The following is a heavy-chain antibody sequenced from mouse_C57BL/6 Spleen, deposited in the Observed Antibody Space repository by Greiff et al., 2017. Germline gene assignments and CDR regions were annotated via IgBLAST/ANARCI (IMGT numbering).Heavy chain of an antibody. CDR2: IRNKANGYTT. J-gene: IGHJ4*01. Sequence: EVKLVESGGGLVQPGGSLSLSCAASGFTFTDYYMSWVRQPPGKALEWLGFIRNKANGYTTEYSASVKGRFTISGDNSQSILYLQMNALRAEDSATYYCARSASSDAMDYWGQGTSVTVSS. CDR3: ARSASSDAMDY. CDR1: GFTFTDYY. V-gene: IGHV7-3*01. D-gene: IGHD3-1*01.